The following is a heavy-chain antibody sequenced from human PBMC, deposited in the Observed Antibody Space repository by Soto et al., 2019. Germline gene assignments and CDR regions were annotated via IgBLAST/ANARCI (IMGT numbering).Heavy chain of an antibody. CDR3: ARGGCTNGVCYFGWFDP. D-gene: IGHD2-8*01. J-gene: IGHJ5*02. Sequence: QVQLVQSGAEVKKPGASVKVSCKASGYTFTSYGISWVRQAPGQGLEWMGWISAYNGNTNYAQKLQGRVTMTTDTSTSTDYMELRRLRSDDTAVYYCARGGCTNGVCYFGWFDPWGQGTLVTVSS. V-gene: IGHV1-18*01. CDR2: ISAYNGNT. CDR1: GYTFTSYG.